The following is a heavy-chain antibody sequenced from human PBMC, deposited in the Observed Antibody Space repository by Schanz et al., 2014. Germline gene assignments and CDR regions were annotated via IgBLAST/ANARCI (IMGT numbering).Heavy chain of an antibody. V-gene: IGHV7-4-1*02. CDR2: IHTVTGNP. D-gene: IGHD6-13*01. CDR1: GYTFTRFG. J-gene: IGHJ4*02. Sequence: QGQLVQSESELKKPGASVRVSCKASGYTFTRFGMNWVRQAPGQGLERMGWIHTVTGNPTYAQDFTGRFVFSLDTSVSTAYLQINSLLAEDTAIYYCATEGPRSSWPPHFGYWGQGTLVTVSP. CDR3: ATEGPRSSWPPHFGY.